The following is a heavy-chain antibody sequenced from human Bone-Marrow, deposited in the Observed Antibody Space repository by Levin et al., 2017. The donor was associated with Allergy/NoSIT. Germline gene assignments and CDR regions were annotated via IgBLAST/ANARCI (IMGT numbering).Heavy chain of an antibody. Sequence: SQTLSLTCTVSGNFLRSTYWTWIRQSPGKGLEWIGYILYGGGTNYNPSLKSRVTISADTSKNEFSLNVRSMTTADTAIYYCATGGTWFEGFYFDNWGQGTLITVSS. J-gene: IGHJ4*02. CDR2: ILYGGGT. D-gene: IGHD3-10*01. CDR1: GNFLRSTY. V-gene: IGHV4-59*01. CDR3: ATGGTWFEGFYFDN.